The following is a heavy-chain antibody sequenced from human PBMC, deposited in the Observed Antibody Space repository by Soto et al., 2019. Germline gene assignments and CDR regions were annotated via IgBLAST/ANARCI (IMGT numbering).Heavy chain of an antibody. D-gene: IGHD1-26*01. V-gene: IGHV4-39*01. J-gene: IGHJ6*02. CDR1: GGSISSSSYY. Sequence: KASETMSLTCTVSGGSISSSSYYWGWIRQPPGKGLEWIGSIYYSGSTYYNPSLKSRVTISVDTSKNQFSLKLSSVTAADTAVYYCARVGATMYYYYGMDVWGQGTTVTVSS. CDR3: ARVGATMYYYYGMDV. CDR2: IYYSGST.